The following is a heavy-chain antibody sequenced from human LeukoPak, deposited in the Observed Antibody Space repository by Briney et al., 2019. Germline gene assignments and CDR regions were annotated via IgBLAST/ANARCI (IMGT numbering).Heavy chain of an antibody. CDR2: IYYSGST. J-gene: IGHJ6*02. D-gene: IGHD3-3*01. CDR3: ARASYDFDNPYYYYGMDV. V-gene: IGHV4-31*03. CDR1: GGSISSGGYY. Sequence: RSSETLSLTCTVSGGSISSGGYYWSWIRQHPGKGLEWIGYIYYSGSTYYNPSLKSRVTISVDTSKNQFSLKLSSVTAADTAVYYCARASYDFDNPYYYYGMDVWGQGTTVTVSS.